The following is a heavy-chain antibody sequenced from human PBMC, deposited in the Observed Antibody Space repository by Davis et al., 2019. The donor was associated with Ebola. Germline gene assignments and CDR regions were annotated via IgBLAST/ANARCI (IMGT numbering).Heavy chain of an antibody. Sequence: GESLKISCAASGFTFSSYSMNWVRQAPGPGLEWVSSISSSSSYIYYADSVKGRFTISRDNAKNSLYLQMNSLRAEDTAVYYCARYLSEWRSYSYHYYGMDVWGQGTTVTVSS. CDR1: GFTFSSYS. CDR3: ARYLSEWRSYSYHYYGMDV. D-gene: IGHD3-3*01. V-gene: IGHV3-21*01. CDR2: ISSSSSYI. J-gene: IGHJ6*02.